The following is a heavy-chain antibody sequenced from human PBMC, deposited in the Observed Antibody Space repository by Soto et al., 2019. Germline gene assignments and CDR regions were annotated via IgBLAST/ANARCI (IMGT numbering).Heavy chain of an antibody. CDR3: AKETYSGPLDY. D-gene: IGHD2-15*01. CDR1: GFTFSSYG. CDR2: ISYDGSNK. V-gene: IGHV3-30*18. Sequence: QVQLVESGGGVVQPGRSLRLSCAASGFTFSSYGMHWVRQAPGKGLEWVAVISYDGSNKYYADSVKGRFTISRYNSKNTLYLQMNSLRAEDTAVYYCAKETYSGPLDYWGQGTLVTVSS. J-gene: IGHJ4*02.